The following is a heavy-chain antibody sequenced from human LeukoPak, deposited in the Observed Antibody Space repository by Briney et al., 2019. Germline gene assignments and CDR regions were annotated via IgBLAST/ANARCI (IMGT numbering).Heavy chain of an antibody. CDR2: ISRTGSTI. CDR1: GFTFCSYD. V-gene: IGHV3-48*03. CDR3: AREGSSYAPSQPFYFDY. D-gene: IGHD3-10*01. J-gene: IGHJ4*02. Sequence: PGGSLRLSCAASGFTFCSYDMNWVRQAPGKGLEWVSYISRTGSTIYYADSVQGRFTISRDNAKNSLYLQMNSLRAEDTAVYFCAREGSSYAPSQPFYFDYWGQGTLVTVSS.